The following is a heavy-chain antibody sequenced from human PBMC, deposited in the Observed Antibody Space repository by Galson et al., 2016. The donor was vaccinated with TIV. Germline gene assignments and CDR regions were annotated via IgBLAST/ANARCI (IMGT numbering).Heavy chain of an antibody. Sequence: SVKVSCKASGYTFNNFGVSWVRQAPGQGLEWMGWISAYNGETNYTQKFQDRVTLTTDTSTNTAYMELRSLRSDDTAVYSCARAGYAYGLIGFPSSYWYFDLWGRGTLVTVSS. J-gene: IGHJ2*01. CDR2: ISAYNGET. D-gene: IGHD5-18*01. V-gene: IGHV1-18*01. CDR1: GYTFNNFG. CDR3: ARAGYAYGLIGFPSSYWYFDL.